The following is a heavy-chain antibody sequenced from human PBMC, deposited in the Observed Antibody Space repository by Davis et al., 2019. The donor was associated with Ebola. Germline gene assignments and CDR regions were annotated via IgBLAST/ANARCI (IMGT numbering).Heavy chain of an antibody. CDR1: GFTFSSYS. V-gene: IGHV3-30*03. Sequence: GESLKISCAASGFTFSSYSMNWVRQAPGKGLEWVAVTAYGGGKNYYADSVKGRLTISRDMSKNTLYLQIDSLRPEDTAVYYCAREREEISGYDLNYWGQGTLVTVSS. CDR2: TAYGGGKN. CDR3: AREREEISGYDLNY. D-gene: IGHD5-12*01. J-gene: IGHJ4*02.